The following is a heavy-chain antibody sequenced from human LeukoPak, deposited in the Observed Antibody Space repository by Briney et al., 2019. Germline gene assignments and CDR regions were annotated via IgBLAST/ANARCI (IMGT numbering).Heavy chain of an antibody. D-gene: IGHD3-9*01. V-gene: IGHV1-8*01. J-gene: IGHJ6*03. Sequence: GASVKVSCKAPGYTFTSYDINWVRQATGQGLEWMGWMNLNSGNTGYAQKFQGRVTMTRNTSISTAYMELSSLRSEDTAVYYCARGLFSYDILTGYYYYYYMDVWGKGTTVTVSS. CDR3: ARGLFSYDILTGYYYYYYMDV. CDR2: MNLNSGNT. CDR1: GYTFTSYD.